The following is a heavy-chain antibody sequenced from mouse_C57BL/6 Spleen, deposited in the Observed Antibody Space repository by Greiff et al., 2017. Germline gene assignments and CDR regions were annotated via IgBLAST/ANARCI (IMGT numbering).Heavy chain of an antibody. CDR3: AGRAVVDWYFDV. J-gene: IGHJ1*03. V-gene: IGHV1-80*01. D-gene: IGHD1-1*01. CDR1: GYAFSSYW. CDR2: IYPGDGDT. Sequence: VQLQQPGAELVKPGASVKISCKASGYAFSSYWMHWVKQRPGKGLEWIGQIYPGDGDTNYNGKFKGKATLTADKSSSTAYMQLSSLTSEDSAVLYWAGRAVVDWYFDVWGTGTTVTVSS.